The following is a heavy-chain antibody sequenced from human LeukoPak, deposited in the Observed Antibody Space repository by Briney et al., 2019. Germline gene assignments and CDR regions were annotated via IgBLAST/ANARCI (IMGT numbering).Heavy chain of an antibody. CDR2: IKQDGSEK. J-gene: IGHJ4*02. V-gene: IGHV3-7*03. Sequence: GGSLRLSCAASQFIFSNYWMSWVRQAPGKGLEWVANIKQDGSEKNYVDSVKGRFTISRDNTKNSLYLQMNSLRAEDTAVYYCAKYEDFWSGYYDYWGQGTLVTVSS. CDR1: QFIFSNYW. CDR3: AKYEDFWSGYYDY. D-gene: IGHD3-3*01.